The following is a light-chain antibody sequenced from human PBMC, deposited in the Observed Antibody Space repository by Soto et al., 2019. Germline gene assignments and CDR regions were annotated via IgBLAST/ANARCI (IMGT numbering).Light chain of an antibody. CDR3: QQYNSYSGT. J-gene: IGKJ3*01. CDR2: DAS. V-gene: IGKV1-5*01. CDR1: QSISSW. Sequence: DIQMTQSPSTLSASVGDRVTITCRASQSISSWLAWYQQKPGKAPRLLIYDASSLESGVPSRFSGSGSGTEFNLTISSLQPDDFATYYCQQYNSYSGTFGPGTKVDIK.